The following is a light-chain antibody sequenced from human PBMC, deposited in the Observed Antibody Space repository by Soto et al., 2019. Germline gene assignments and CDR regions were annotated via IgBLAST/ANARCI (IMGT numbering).Light chain of an antibody. V-gene: IGLV1-47*02. Sequence: QSVLTQPPSASGTPGQRVTISCSGSSSNIGRTSVYWYQHLPGTAPKLLIYTNSQRPSGVPDRFSGSKSGTSASLAISGLRSEDEADYYCAAWDDSLSGVVFGGGTQLTV. CDR2: TNS. CDR1: SSNIGRTS. CDR3: AAWDDSLSGVV. J-gene: IGLJ2*01.